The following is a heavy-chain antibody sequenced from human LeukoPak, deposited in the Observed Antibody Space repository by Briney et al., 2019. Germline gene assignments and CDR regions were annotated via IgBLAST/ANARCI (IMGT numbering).Heavy chain of an antibody. CDR3: ARLDSGSYHFDY. Sequence: GASVKVSCKASGYSFTGYYMHWVRQAPGQGLEWMGRINPNSGDTNYAQKLQGRVTMTTDTSTSTAYMELRSLRSDDTAVYYCARLDSGSYHFDYWGQGTLVTVSS. CDR1: GYSFTGYY. V-gene: IGHV1-2*02. J-gene: IGHJ4*02. CDR2: INPNSGDT. D-gene: IGHD1-26*01.